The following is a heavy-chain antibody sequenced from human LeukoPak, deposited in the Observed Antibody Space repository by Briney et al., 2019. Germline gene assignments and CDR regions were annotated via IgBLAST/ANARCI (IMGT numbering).Heavy chain of an antibody. V-gene: IGHV3-74*01. CDR2: INSDGTST. CDR3: TRGPPIDAFDI. Sequence: PGGSLRLSCAASGFTFSSYWMHWVRQIPGKGLVWVSRINSDGTSTTYADSVKGRFTISRDNAKNTLYLQMNSLRVEDTAVYYCTRGPPIDAFDIWGQGTMATVSS. CDR1: GFTFSSYW. J-gene: IGHJ3*02.